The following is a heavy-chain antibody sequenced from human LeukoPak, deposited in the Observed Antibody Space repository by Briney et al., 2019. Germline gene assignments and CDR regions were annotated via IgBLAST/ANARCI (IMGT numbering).Heavy chain of an antibody. D-gene: IGHD2-2*01. CDR3: AKTPRQYCSSTSCPNHFDY. Sequence: PGGSLRLSCPASGFTFSSYGMHWVRQAPGKGLEWVAVISYDGSNKYYADSVKGRFTISRDNSKNTLYLQMNSLRAEDTAVYYCAKTPRQYCSSTSCPNHFDYWGQGTLVTVSS. V-gene: IGHV3-30*18. J-gene: IGHJ4*02. CDR1: GFTFSSYG. CDR2: ISYDGSNK.